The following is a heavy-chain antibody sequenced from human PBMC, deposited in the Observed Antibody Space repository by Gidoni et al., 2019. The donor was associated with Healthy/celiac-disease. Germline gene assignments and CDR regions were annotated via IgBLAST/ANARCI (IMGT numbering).Heavy chain of an antibody. V-gene: IGHV3-30-3*01. CDR3: ASDYGGNPRLIIDY. D-gene: IGHD4-17*01. J-gene: IGHJ4*02. CDR2: ISYDGSNK. Sequence: QVQLVEPGGGVVQPWRSLRPSCAASGFPFRSYAMHWVRQAPAKGLELVAVISYDGSNKYYADSGKGRFTISRDNSKNTLYLQMNSLRAEDTAVYYCASDYGGNPRLIIDYWGRGTLVTVSS. CDR1: GFPFRSYA.